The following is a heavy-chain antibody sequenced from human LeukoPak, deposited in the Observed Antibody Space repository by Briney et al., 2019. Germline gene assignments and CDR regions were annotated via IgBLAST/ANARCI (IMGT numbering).Heavy chain of an antibody. CDR1: GGSISSYY. Sequence: SETLSFTCTVSGGSISSYYWSWIRQPPGKGLEWIAYISDIGSINYNPSLKSRVTISLDTSKNQFSLKLSSVTAADTAVYYCAGHHPRNTVDFWGQGTLVAVSS. V-gene: IGHV4-59*08. J-gene: IGHJ4*02. D-gene: IGHD2-8*02. CDR3: AGHHPRNTVDF. CDR2: ISDIGSI.